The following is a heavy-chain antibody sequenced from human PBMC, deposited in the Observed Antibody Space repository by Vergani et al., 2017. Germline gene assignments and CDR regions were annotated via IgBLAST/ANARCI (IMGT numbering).Heavy chain of an antibody. CDR3: ATPRLRSSYYYYYGMDV. J-gene: IGHJ6*02. CDR1: GYTFTDHY. V-gene: IGHV1-69-2*01. CDR2: VDPEDGET. D-gene: IGHD5-12*01. Sequence: EVQLVQSGAEVKKPGATMKISCKVSGYTFTDHYMHWVKQAPGKGLEWMGLVDPEDGETIYAEKFKGRVTIAADTSTDSAYMELSSLRSEDTAVYYCATPRLRSSYYYYYGMDVWGQGTTVTVSS.